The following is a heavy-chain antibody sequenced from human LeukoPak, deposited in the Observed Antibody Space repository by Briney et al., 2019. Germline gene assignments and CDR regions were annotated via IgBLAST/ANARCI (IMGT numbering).Heavy chain of an antibody. CDR2: IYYSGST. D-gene: IGHD6-13*01. CDR3: ARWTDHLAAAGHPQGGFDY. CDR1: GCSISSSSYY. Sequence: SETLSLTCTVSGCSISSSSYYWGWLRQPPGKGLEWIVSIYYSGSTYYNPSLKSRVTISVDTSKNQYYLKLSSVTAADTAVYYCARWTDHLAAAGHPQGGFDYWGQGTLVTVSS. J-gene: IGHJ4*02. V-gene: IGHV4-39*01.